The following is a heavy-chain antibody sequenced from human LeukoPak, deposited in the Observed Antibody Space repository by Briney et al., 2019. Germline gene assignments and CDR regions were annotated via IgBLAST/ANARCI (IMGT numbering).Heavy chain of an antibody. D-gene: IGHD3-10*01. CDR1: GFTFSSYA. V-gene: IGHV3-30-3*01. J-gene: IGHJ4*02. CDR2: ISYDGSNK. Sequence: PTGGSLRLSCAASGFTFSSYAMHWVRQAPGKGLEWVAVISYDGSNKYYADSVKGRFTISRDNSKNTLYLQMNSLRAEDTALYYCAKDSHPGSGSYYKGNFDYWGQGTLVTVSS. CDR3: AKDSHPGSGSYYKGNFDY.